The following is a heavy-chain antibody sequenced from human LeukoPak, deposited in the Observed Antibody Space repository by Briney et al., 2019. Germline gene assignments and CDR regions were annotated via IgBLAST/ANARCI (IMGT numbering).Heavy chain of an antibody. CDR1: GFTFSASS. J-gene: IGHJ4*02. D-gene: IGHD3-10*01. CDR3: VRPGSGNYYYY. V-gene: IGHV3-73*01. Sequence: GGSLRLSCAASGFTFSASSMHWVRQTSGKGLEWVGRIRDKAYNYVTASAESLKGRFTVSRDDSRSMVYLQMNSLKTEDTAVYYCVRPGSGNYYYYWGQGTLVTVSS. CDR2: IRDKAYNYVT.